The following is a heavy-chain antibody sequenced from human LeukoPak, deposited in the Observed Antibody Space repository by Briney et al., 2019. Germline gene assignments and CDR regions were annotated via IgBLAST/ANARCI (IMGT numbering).Heavy chain of an antibody. Sequence: GGSLRLSCAASGFTFSDYYMSWIRQAPGKGLEWVSYISSSGSTIYYADSVEGRFTISRDNAKSSLYLQMNSLRAEDTAVYYCASSGRMVRGAPFDCWGQGTLVTVSS. CDR3: ASSGRMVRGAPFDC. CDR1: GFTFSDYY. CDR2: ISSSGSTI. D-gene: IGHD3-10*01. V-gene: IGHV3-11*01. J-gene: IGHJ4*02.